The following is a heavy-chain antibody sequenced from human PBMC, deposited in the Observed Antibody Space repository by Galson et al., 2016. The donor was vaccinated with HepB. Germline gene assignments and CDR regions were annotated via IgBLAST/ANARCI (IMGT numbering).Heavy chain of an antibody. Sequence: SLRLSCAASGSTVSGDYMSWVRQAPGKGLEWVSIIYSDGSTYYADSVKGRFTISRDDTKNTLYLQMSSLSPGDTAVYYCARVTSSNIRADYWGQGTLVTVSS. CDR3: ARVTSSNIRADY. J-gene: IGHJ4*02. D-gene: IGHD3-16*01. CDR1: GSTVSGDY. CDR2: IYSDGST. V-gene: IGHV3-53*01.